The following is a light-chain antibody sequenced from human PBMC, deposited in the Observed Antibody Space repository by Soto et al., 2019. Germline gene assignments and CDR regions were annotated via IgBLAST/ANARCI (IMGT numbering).Light chain of an antibody. V-gene: IGLV2-8*01. CDR2: EVN. CDR1: SSDVGGYNY. CDR3: SSYGGSNNLV. J-gene: IGLJ2*01. Sequence: QSVLTQPPSASGSPGQSVTISCTGTSSDVGGYNYVSWYQQHPGKVSKLMIYEVNKRPSGVPDRFSGSKSGNTASLTVSGLQAEDEADYYCSSYGGSNNLVFGGGTKLTVL.